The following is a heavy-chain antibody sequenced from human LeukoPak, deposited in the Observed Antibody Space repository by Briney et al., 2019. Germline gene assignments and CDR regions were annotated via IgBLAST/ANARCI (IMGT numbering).Heavy chain of an antibody. CDR1: GFTFSDYY. CDR3: ARQRGLYCSSTSCSPMPFDY. J-gene: IGHJ4*02. Sequence: GSLRLSCAASGFTFSDYYMSWIRRAPGKGLEWIGSIYYSGSTYYNPSLKSRVTISVDTSKNQFSLKLSSVTAADTAVYYCARQRGLYCSSTSCSPMPFDYWGQGTLVTVSS. D-gene: IGHD2-2*01. V-gene: IGHV4-39*01. CDR2: IYYSGST.